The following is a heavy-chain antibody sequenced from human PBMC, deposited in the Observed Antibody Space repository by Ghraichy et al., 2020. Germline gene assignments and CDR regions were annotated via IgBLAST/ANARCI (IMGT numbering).Heavy chain of an antibody. CDR3: ARESIMGATNFYFDQ. CDR1: GGPFSGFY. V-gene: IGHV4-34*01. Sequence: SETLSLTCAMYGGPFSGFYWSWIRQPPGKGLEWIGEINNSGGTNYNPSLKSRVTMSIDTSKNQFSLNLKYVTAADTAVYYCARESIMGATNFYFDQWGQGTLVTVSS. D-gene: IGHD1-26*01. CDR2: INNSGGT. J-gene: IGHJ4*02.